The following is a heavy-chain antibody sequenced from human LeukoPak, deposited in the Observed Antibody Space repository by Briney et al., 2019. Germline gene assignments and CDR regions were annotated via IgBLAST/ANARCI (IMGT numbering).Heavy chain of an antibody. D-gene: IGHD5-12*01. CDR1: GFTFSSYG. J-gene: IGHJ4*02. V-gene: IGHV3-30*18. Sequence: GSLRLSCAASGFTFSSYGMHWVRLAPGKGLEWVAVISYDGSNKYYADSVKGRFTISRDSSKNTLYLQMNSLRAEDTAVYYCAKVKIPIYSGYDIENDYWGQGPLVTVSS. CDR2: ISYDGSNK. CDR3: AKVKIPIYSGYDIENDY.